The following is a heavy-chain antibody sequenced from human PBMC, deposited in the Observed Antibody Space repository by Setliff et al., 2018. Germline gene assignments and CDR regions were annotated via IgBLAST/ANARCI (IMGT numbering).Heavy chain of an antibody. V-gene: IGHV3-21*04. CDR3: ARDSAYSSRTSGMDV. CDR1: GFTFSSYS. D-gene: IGHD6-13*01. CDR2: IGGRGIST. J-gene: IGHJ6*02. Sequence: GGSLRLSCAASGFTFSSYSMNWVRQAPGKGLEWVSGIGGRGISTYYADSVKGRFTISRDNAKKSLYLQMNSLRAEDMALYYCARDSAYSSRTSGMDVWGQGTTVTVSS.